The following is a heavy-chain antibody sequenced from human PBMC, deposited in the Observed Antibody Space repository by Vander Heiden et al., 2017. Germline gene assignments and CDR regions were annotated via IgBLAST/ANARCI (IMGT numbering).Heavy chain of an antibody. D-gene: IGHD6-6*01. CDR3: ARGGSSSNVDDY. CDR1: GYTFTRYD. V-gene: IGHV1-8*01. J-gene: IGHJ4*02. Sequence: QVQLVQSGAEVKKPGASVKVSCQASGYTFTRYDINWVRQATGKGLEWMGWMNPNSGNTGYAQKFQGRVTMTRNTSISTAYMELSSLRSEDTAVYYCARGGSSSNVDDYWGQGPLVTVSS. CDR2: MNPNSGNT.